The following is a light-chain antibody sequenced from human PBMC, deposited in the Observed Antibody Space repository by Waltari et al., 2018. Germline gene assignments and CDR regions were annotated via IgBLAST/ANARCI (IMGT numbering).Light chain of an antibody. Sequence: APTQPASMSRLPGQSITIACTGQSSDVGDHKDISWYQQNPGKVPIFLIYEVSKPPLWVSTRFTGSKSGNTASLTISGLQPEDEADYYCSSFTNRGTVVFGGGTTLTVL. CDR3: SSFTNRGTVV. CDR1: SSDVGDHKD. J-gene: IGLJ2*01. CDR2: EVS. V-gene: IGLV2-14*01.